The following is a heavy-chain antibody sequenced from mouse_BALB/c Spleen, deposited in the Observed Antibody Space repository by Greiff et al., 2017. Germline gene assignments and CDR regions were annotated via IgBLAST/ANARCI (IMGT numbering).Heavy chain of an antibody. CDR2: ISSGSSTI. CDR3: ARSYGNYGLYYYAKDY. CDR1: GFTFSSFG. D-gene: IGHD2-1*01. V-gene: IGHV5-17*02. J-gene: IGHJ4*01. Sequence: EVQLVESGGGLVQPGGSRKLSCAASGFTFSSFGMHWVRQAPEKGLEWVAYISSGSSTIYYADTVKGRFTISRDNPKNTLFLQMTSLRSEDTAMYYCARSYGNYGLYYYAKDYWGQGTSVTVSS.